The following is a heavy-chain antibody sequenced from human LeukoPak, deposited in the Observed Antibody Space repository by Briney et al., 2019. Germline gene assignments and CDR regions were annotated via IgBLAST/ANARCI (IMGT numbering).Heavy chain of an antibody. CDR1: GFTFSSYW. D-gene: IGHD6-19*01. CDR3: ARDLGRGGYTVAGYFDY. Sequence: GGSLRLSCAASGFTFSSYWMSWVRQAPAKGLEWVANIKQDGSEKYYVDSVKGRFTISRDNAKNSLYLQMNSLRAEDTAVYYCARDLGRGGYTVAGYFDYWGQGTLVTVSS. J-gene: IGHJ4*02. V-gene: IGHV3-7*01. CDR2: IKQDGSEK.